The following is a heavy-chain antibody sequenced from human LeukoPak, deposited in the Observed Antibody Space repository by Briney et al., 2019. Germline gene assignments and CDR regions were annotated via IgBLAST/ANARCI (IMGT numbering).Heavy chain of an antibody. D-gene: IGHD6-19*01. CDR1: GFTFSKYW. J-gene: IGHJ4*02. CDR2: INTDGTVT. V-gene: IGHV3-74*01. Sequence: PGGSLRLSCAASGFTFSKYWMLWVGRAPGKGRESVSRINTDGTVTTYADSVKGRFTVSRDNADNTMFLQMNSVRDEDTAVYYCATKQWLAPPPDSWGQGTPVTVSS. CDR3: ATKQWLAPPPDS.